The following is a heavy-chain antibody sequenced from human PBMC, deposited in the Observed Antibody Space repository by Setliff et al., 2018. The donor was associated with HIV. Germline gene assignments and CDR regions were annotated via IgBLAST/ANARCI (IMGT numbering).Heavy chain of an antibody. V-gene: IGHV4-38-2*01. CDR2: IYHSGNT. Sequence: PSETLSLTCAVSSYSISSGYFWGWIRQPPGKGLEWIGSIYHSGNTYYNPSLKSRVTISVDTSKNQLSLKLSSVTAADTAVYYCARVVVVAATPEYFQHWGQGTLVTVSS. CDR1: SYSISSGYF. D-gene: IGHD2-15*01. J-gene: IGHJ1*01. CDR3: ARVVVVAATPEYFQH.